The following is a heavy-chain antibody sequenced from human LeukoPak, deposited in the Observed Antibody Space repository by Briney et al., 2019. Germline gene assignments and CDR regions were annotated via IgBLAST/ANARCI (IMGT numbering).Heavy chain of an antibody. CDR3: TRHIYYEDGFDY. Sequence: GGSLRLSCAASGFTFSGSAMLWVRQASGKRLEWVGRIRSKANSYATAYAASVKGRFTISRDDSKNTAYLQMNSLKTEDTAVYYCTRHIYYEDGFDYWGQGTLVTVSS. J-gene: IGHJ4*02. V-gene: IGHV3-73*01. D-gene: IGHD3-22*01. CDR1: GFTFSGSA. CDR2: IRSKANSYAT.